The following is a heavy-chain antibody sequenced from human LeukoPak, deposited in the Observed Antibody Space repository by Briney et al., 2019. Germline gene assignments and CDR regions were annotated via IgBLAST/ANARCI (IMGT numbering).Heavy chain of an antibody. Sequence: PGGTLRLSCAASGFTFSNHGMNWVRQAPGKGLEWVSGITNGGSTYYGDSVKGRFTISRDNSKNTLYLQMNSLRAEDTAVYSCARVNDYDSGSLYRPIDYWGQGTLVTVSS. CDR2: ITNGGST. CDR1: GFTFSNHG. CDR3: ARVNDYDSGSLYRPIDY. D-gene: IGHD3-10*01. V-gene: IGHV3-23*01. J-gene: IGHJ4*02.